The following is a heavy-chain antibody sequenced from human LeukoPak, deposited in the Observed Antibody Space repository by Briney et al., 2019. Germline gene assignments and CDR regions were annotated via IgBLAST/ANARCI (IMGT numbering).Heavy chain of an antibody. Sequence: GASVKVSCKVSGYTLTELSMHWVRQAPGKGLEWMGGFDPEDGETIYAQKFQGRVTMAEDTSTDTAYMELSSLRSEDTAVYYCATDPLVVPAAMLTDYWGQGTLVTVSS. CDR2: FDPEDGET. CDR1: GYTLTELS. D-gene: IGHD2-2*01. V-gene: IGHV1-24*01. J-gene: IGHJ4*02. CDR3: ATDPLVVPAAMLTDY.